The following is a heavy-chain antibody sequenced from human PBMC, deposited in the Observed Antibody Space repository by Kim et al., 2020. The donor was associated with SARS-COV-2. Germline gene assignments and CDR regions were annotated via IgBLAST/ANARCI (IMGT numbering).Heavy chain of an antibody. CDR1: GYTFTSYA. V-gene: IGHV1-3*01. CDR2: INAGNGNT. Sequence: ASVKVSCKASGYTFTSYAMHWVRQAPGQRLEWMGWINAGNGNTKYSQKFQGRVTITRDTSASTAYMELSSLRSEDTAVYYCARSRCLNCGGFLDWGQGTLVTVSS. D-gene: IGHD2-21*01. CDR3: ARSRCLNCGGFLD. J-gene: IGHJ4*02.